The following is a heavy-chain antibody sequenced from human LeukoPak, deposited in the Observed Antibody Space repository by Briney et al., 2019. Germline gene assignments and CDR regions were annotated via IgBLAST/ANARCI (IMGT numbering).Heavy chain of an antibody. CDR2: IYYSGST. CDR1: GGSISSYY. J-gene: IGHJ4*02. CDR3: ARERGIVGATTADY. V-gene: IGHV4-59*01. Sequence: SETLPLTCTVSGGSISSYYWSWIRQPPGKGLEWLGYIYYSGSTNYNPSLKSRVTISVDTSKNQFSLKLSSVTAADTAVYYCARERGIVGATTADYWGQGTLVTVSS. D-gene: IGHD1-26*01.